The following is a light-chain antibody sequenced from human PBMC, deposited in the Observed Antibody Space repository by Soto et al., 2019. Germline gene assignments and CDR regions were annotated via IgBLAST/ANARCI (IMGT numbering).Light chain of an antibody. V-gene: IGKV3-20*01. J-gene: IGKJ2*01. CDR3: QHYDSSPPYT. CDR1: RSFASSY. CDR2: AAS. Sequence: EIVLTQSPVTLSLSPGERATLSCRASRSFASSYLGWYQQKPGQAPSLLLYAASTRATGIPDRFSGSGSATDLTLTISRLEPEDSAVYYCQHYDSSPPYTFGQGTKLEIK.